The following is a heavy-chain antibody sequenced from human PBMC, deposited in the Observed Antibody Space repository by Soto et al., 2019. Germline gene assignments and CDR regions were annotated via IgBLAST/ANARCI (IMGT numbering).Heavy chain of an antibody. J-gene: IGHJ5*02. CDR1: GGSISSGNSYS. CDR3: ARAVAPYFGTWFDP. CDR2: ISHTGST. V-gene: IGHV4-30-2*01. D-gene: IGHD3-10*01. Sequence: QLQLQESGSGLVKPSQTLSLTCAVSGGSISSGNSYSWSWIRQPPGKGLEWIGSISHTGSTSYNPSLKSRLTMSVDKSKNQSSLRLSSVTAADMAVYYCARAVAPYFGTWFDPWGQAILVTVSS.